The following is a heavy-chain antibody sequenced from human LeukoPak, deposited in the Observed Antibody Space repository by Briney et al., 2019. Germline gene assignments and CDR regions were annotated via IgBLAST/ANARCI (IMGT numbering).Heavy chain of an antibody. CDR3: ARGRGYDILTGLRRKFDY. CDR2: IKQDGSEK. CDR1: GFMFSNHW. J-gene: IGHJ4*02. V-gene: IGHV3-7*01. Sequence: GGSLRLSCAVSGFMFSNHWMSWVRQAPGKGLEWVANIKQDGSEKYYVDSVKGRFTISRDNAKKSLYLQMNSLRAEDTAVYYCARGRGYDILTGLRRKFDYWGQGTLVTVSS. D-gene: IGHD3-9*01.